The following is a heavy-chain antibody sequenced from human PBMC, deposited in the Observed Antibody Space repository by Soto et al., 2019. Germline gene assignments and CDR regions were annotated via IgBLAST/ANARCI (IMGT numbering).Heavy chain of an antibody. J-gene: IGHJ4*02. Sequence: ASVKVSCKASGYTFTIYYMHWVRQAPGQGLEWMGIINPSGGSTSYAQKFQGRVTMTRDTSTSTVYMELSSLRSEDTAVYYCAREGEAITIFGVVIIAPFAYFDYWGQGTLVTVSS. D-gene: IGHD3-3*01. CDR3: AREGEAITIFGVVIIAPFAYFDY. CDR1: GYTFTIYY. V-gene: IGHV1-46*03. CDR2: INPSGGST.